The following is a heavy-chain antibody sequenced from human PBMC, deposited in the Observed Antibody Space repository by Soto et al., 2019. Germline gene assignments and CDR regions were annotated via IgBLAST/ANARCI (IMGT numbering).Heavy chain of an antibody. CDR3: AKERATTTAFDY. J-gene: IGHJ4*02. V-gene: IGHV3-23*01. CDR2: ITDNGRST. CDR1: GFTFSRDG. D-gene: IGHD4-17*01. Sequence: WGSLRLSCAASGFTFSRDGMSWVRQAPGKGLEWVSLITDNGRSTYYVDSVKGRFTISRDNTKNTLFLQMNSLRAEDTAVYYCAKERATTTAFDYWGQGALVTVSS.